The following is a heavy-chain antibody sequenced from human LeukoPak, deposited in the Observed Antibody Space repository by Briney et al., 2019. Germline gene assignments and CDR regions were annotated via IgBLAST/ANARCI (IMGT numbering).Heavy chain of an antibody. Sequence: PSETLSLTCTVSGGSISSYYWSWIRQPPGKGLEWIGYIYYSGSTNYNPSLKSRVTISVDTSKNQFSLKLSSVTAADTAVYYCARQIMTTVTTDWFDPWGQGTLVTVSS. CDR2: IYYSGST. J-gene: IGHJ5*02. CDR3: ARQIMTTVTTDWFDP. CDR1: GGSISSYY. D-gene: IGHD4-17*01. V-gene: IGHV4-59*01.